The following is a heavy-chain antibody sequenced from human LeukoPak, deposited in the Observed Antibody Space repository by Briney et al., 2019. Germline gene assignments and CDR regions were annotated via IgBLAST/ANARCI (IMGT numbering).Heavy chain of an antibody. D-gene: IGHD2-2*01. Sequence: PGGSLRLSCAASGFTLSRYWMSWVRQAPGKGLEWGANKRKVGGRKYYADSVKGRFTISRDNGKNSLYLQMNSLTAEDTAVYYCARGPIGYCSTTSCSLDYWGQGTLVTVSS. CDR3: ARGPIGYCSTTSCSLDY. CDR1: GFTLSRYW. CDR2: KRKVGGRK. J-gene: IGHJ4*02. V-gene: IGHV3-7*01.